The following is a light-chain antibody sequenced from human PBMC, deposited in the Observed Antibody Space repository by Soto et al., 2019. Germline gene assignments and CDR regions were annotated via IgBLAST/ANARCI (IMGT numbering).Light chain of an antibody. CDR2: GAS. V-gene: IGKV1-33*01. CDR3: QHYNNLPPFT. J-gene: IGKJ3*01. Sequence: DIQMTQSPSSLSASVGARVSITCQASEDIRTSLSWFQHNPGRAPKLLIYGASYLETGVPSRFRGSGSWTDFTLTISSLQPEDTATSYCQHYNNLPPFTCGPGTMVDIK. CDR1: EDIRTS.